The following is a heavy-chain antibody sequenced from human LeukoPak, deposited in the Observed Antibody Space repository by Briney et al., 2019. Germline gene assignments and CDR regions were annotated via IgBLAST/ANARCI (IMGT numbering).Heavy chain of an antibody. CDR3: ARDPVSTSGEGYFDY. J-gene: IGHJ4*02. CDR1: GFTFSSYA. CDR2: ISDSGGST. Sequence: GGSLRLSCAASGFTFSSYAMSWVRQAPGKGLEWVSGISDSGGSTYYADSVKGRFTISRDKSKNTLYLQMNSLRAEDTAVYYCARDPVSTSGEGYFDYWGQGTLVTVSS. V-gene: IGHV3-23*01. D-gene: IGHD2-2*01.